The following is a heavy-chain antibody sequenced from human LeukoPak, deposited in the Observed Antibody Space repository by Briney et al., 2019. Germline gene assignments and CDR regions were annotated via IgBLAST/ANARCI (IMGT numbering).Heavy chain of an antibody. CDR3: ARDFLTYYGSGSLGMDV. CDR1: GGSFSGYY. J-gene: IGHJ6*02. CDR2: VNHSGST. D-gene: IGHD3-10*01. Sequence: SETLSLTCAVYGGSFSGYYWSWIRQPPGKGLEWIGEVNHSGSTNYNPSLKSRVTISVDTSKNQFSLKLSFVTAADTAVYYCARDFLTYYGSGSLGMDVWGQGTTVTVSS. V-gene: IGHV4-34*01.